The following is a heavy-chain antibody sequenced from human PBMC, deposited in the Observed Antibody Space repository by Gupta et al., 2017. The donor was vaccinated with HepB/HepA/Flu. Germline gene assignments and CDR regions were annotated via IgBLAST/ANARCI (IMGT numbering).Heavy chain of an antibody. CDR1: GYNFSNYH. CDR3: AGVNLSAWPNRWFDP. J-gene: IGHJ5*01. CDR2: MNAYNGDT. Sequence: QGHLMQSGGEVKKPGASVKVSCKASGYNFSNYHFHWVRQASGQGLEWMGWMNAYNGDTQFAQKFQGRVTMTTDTSTSTAYVELTSLTSDDTAIYFCAGVNLSAWPNRWFDPWGQGTLGIVSS. V-gene: IGHV1-18*01. D-gene: IGHD1-14*01.